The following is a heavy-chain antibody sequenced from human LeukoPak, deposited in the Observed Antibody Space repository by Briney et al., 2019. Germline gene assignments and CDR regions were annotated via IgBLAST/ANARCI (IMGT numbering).Heavy chain of an antibody. CDR2: ISGSGGST. CDR1: GFTFSSYA. Sequence: PGASLRLSCAASGFTFSSYAMSWVRQAPGKGLEWVSAISGSGGSTFYADSVKGRFTISRDNSKNTLYLQMNSLRAEDTAVYYCAKDEWSIAALTFDYWGQGTLVTVSS. V-gene: IGHV3-23*01. CDR3: AKDEWSIAALTFDY. D-gene: IGHD6-6*01. J-gene: IGHJ4*02.